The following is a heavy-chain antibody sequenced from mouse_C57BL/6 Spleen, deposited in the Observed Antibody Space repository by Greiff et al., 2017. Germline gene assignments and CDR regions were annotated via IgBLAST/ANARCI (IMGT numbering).Heavy chain of an antibody. D-gene: IGHD4-1*01. J-gene: IGHJ2*01. Sequence: EVHLVESGGGLVKPGGSLKLSCAASGFTFSSYAMSWVRQTPEKRLEWVATISDGGSYTYYPDNVKGRFTISRDNAKNNLYLQMSHLKSEDTAMYYCARDRLTGTSNYFDYWGQGTTLTVSS. CDR2: ISDGGSYT. CDR1: GFTFSSYA. CDR3: ARDRLTGTSNYFDY. V-gene: IGHV5-4*01.